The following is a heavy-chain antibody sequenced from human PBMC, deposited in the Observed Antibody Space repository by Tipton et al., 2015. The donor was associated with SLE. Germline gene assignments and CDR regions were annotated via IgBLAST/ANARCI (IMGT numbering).Heavy chain of an antibody. D-gene: IGHD1-1*01. CDR2: IHHSGKT. Sequence: SLRLSCAVSGASITSDLWCSWVRQAPGKGLEWIAEIHHSGKTNYNPSLKSRVTLSVDNSRKQFSFRLSSLTAADTAVFYCTRPDHWKLPDWGQGPLVTVSS. CDR3: TRPDHWKLPD. V-gene: IGHV4-4*02. J-gene: IGHJ4*02. CDR1: GASITSDLW.